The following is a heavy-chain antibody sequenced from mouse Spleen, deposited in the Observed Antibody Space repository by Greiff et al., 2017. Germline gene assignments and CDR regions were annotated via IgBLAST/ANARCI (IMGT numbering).Heavy chain of an antibody. V-gene: IGHV1-54*01. CDR2: INPGSGGT. CDR1: GYAFTNYL. Sequence: QVQLQQSGAELVRPGTSVKVSCKASGYAFTNYLIEWVKQRPGQGLEWIGVINPGSGGTNYNEKFKGKATLTADKSSSTAYMQLSSLTSDDSAVYFCARDNYRAMDYWGQGTSVTVSS. CDR3: ARDNYRAMDY. J-gene: IGHJ4*01. D-gene: IGHD1-3*01.